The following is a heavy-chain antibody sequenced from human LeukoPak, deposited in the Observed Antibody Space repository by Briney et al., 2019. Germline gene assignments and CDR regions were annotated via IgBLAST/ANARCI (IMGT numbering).Heavy chain of an antibody. CDR1: GFTFSSNW. Sequence: GGSLRLSCAASGFTFSSNWMHWVRHAPGKGLVWVSHINSDGSSTNYADSVKGRFTISRDNAKNTLYLQMNSLRAEDTAVYYCARGGAYSSSPFDYWGQGTLVTVSS. CDR2: INSDGSST. D-gene: IGHD6-6*01. V-gene: IGHV3-74*01. CDR3: ARGGAYSSSPFDY. J-gene: IGHJ4*02.